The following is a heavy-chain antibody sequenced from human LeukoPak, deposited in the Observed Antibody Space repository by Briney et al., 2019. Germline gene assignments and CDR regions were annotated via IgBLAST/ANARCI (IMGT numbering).Heavy chain of an antibody. J-gene: IGHJ6*02. CDR3: AAVGLPMNTVTNYYYYYGMDV. D-gene: IGHD4-17*01. CDR2: IVVGSGNT. Sequence: GTSVNVSCKASGFTFTSSAMQWVRQARGQRLEWIGWIVVGSGNTNYAQKFQERVTITRDTSTSTAYMELRSLRSEDTAVYYCAAVGLPMNTVTNYYYYYGMDVWGQGTTVTVSS. V-gene: IGHV1-58*02. CDR1: GFTFTSSA.